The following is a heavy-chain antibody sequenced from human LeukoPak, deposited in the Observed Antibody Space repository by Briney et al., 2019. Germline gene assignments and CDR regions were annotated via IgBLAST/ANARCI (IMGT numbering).Heavy chain of an antibody. CDR3: TTAGTYCSSTSCYYYYGMDV. CDR2: IKSKTDGGTT. CDR1: GFTFSNAW. V-gene: IGHV3-15*01. J-gene: IGHJ6*02. D-gene: IGHD2-2*01. Sequence: GGSLRLSCAASGFTFSNAWMSWVRQAPGKGLEWVGRIKSKTDGGTTDYAAPVKGRFTISRDDSKNTLYLQMNSLKTEDTAVYYSTTAGTYCSSTSCYYYYGMDVWGQGTTVTVSS.